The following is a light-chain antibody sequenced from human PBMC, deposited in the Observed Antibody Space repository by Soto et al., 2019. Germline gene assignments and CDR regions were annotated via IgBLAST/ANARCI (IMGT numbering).Light chain of an antibody. Sequence: QTVVTQEPSFSVSPGGTVTLTCGLGSGSVSTSHYPSWHQQTPGQAPRPLIYSTNTRSSGVPDRFSGSILGNRVALTITGAQADDESHYYCVLYLGRGISVFGGGTKVTVL. V-gene: IGLV8-61*01. CDR2: STN. CDR1: SGSVSTSHY. CDR3: VLYLGRGISV. J-gene: IGLJ3*02.